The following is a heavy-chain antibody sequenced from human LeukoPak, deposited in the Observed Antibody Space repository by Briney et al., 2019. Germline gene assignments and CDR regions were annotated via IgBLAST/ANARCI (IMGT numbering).Heavy chain of an antibody. J-gene: IGHJ4*02. Sequence: PGGSLRLSCTASGFTFSSYAMHWVRQAPDKGLQWVAVISYDGGNKYYADSVKGRFTISRDNSKNTLYLQMNSLRAEDTAVHYCARNRGYSYGPTVYWGQGALVTVSS. CDR1: GFTFSSYA. CDR3: ARNRGYSYGPTVY. V-gene: IGHV3-30-3*01. CDR2: ISYDGGNK. D-gene: IGHD5-18*01.